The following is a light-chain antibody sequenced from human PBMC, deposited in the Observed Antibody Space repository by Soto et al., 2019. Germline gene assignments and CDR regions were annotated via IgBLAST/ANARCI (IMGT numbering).Light chain of an antibody. CDR3: HQYGSSTL. J-gene: IGKJ2*01. CDR2: DAS. Sequence: EIVLTQSPAPLSLSPGERATLSCGASQSVSSSYLACYQQKPGLAPRLLIYDASSRATGIPDRFSGSGSGTYFTLTISRLEPEDFAVYYCHQYGSSTLFGQGTKLEIK. CDR1: QSVSSSY. V-gene: IGKV3D-20*01.